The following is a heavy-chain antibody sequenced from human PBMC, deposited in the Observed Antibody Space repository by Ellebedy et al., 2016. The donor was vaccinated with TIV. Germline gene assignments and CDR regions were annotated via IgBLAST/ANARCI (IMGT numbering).Heavy chain of an antibody. J-gene: IGHJ4*02. D-gene: IGHD1-26*01. CDR2: MSFDGNEI. CDR3: AKSLTTYIVGADPYDY. Sequence: GGSLRLSXAASGFIFSAFGMHWVRQAPGKGLEWVAVMSFDGNEIYYIDSVKGRFTISRDNSKNTVYLQMNSLGAEDAAVYYCAKSLTTYIVGADPYDYWGQGTRVTVSS. CDR1: GFIFSAFG. V-gene: IGHV3-30*18.